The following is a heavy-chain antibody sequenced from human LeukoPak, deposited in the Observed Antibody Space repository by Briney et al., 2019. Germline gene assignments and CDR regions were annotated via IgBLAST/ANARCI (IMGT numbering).Heavy chain of an antibody. CDR2: ISFDATKE. D-gene: IGHD1-1*01. Sequence: PGGSLRLSCAASGFTLSRYAMHWVRQAPGKGLEWVAVISFDATKEYFAKSVKGRFTISRDNSKATLYLQMHRLRIEDTALYFCARFKVGTNTTQKNAFDIWGRGTVVAVSS. CDR1: GFTLSRYA. CDR3: ARFKVGTNTTQKNAFDI. J-gene: IGHJ3*02. V-gene: IGHV3-30*01.